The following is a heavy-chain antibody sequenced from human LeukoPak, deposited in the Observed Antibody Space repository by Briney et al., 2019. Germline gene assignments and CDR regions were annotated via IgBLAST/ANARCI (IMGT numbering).Heavy chain of an antibody. CDR1: GFRVSGYY. Sequence: GGSLRLSCAVSGFRVSGYYMSWVRQAPGKGLEWVGLIRDSGEAFYADFARGRFAISRDESENTLYLQMNSLRVEDTAVYFCARDRAANQDWVEFDPWGQGTPVIVSS. V-gene: IGHV3-66*03. J-gene: IGHJ5*02. D-gene: IGHD3/OR15-3a*01. CDR2: IRDSGEA. CDR3: ARDRAANQDWVEFDP.